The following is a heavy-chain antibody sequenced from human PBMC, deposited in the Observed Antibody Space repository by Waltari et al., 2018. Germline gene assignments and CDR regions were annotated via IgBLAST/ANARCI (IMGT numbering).Heavy chain of an antibody. Sequence: EVQLLESGGGLVQPGGSLRLSCAASGFTFSSYALSWVRQAPGKGLEWVSAISGSGGSTYYADSVKGRFTISRDNSKNTLYLQMNSLRAEDTAVYYCAKGHYYDSSGYYYDYWGQGTLVTVSS. CDR1: GFTFSSYA. CDR3: AKGHYYDSSGYYYDY. J-gene: IGHJ4*02. D-gene: IGHD3-22*01. CDR2: ISGSGGST. V-gene: IGHV3-23*01.